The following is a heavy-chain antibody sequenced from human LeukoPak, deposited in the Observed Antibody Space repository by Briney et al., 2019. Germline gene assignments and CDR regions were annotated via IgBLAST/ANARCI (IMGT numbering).Heavy chain of an antibody. Sequence: GGSLRLSCAASGFTFSSYAMHWVRQAPGKGLEWVAVISYDGSNKYYADSVKGRFTISRDNSKNTLYLQMNSLRAEDTAVYYCARESPLGIAAAGTLDPWSQGTLVTVSS. CDR3: ARESPLGIAAAGTLDP. J-gene: IGHJ5*02. CDR2: ISYDGSNK. D-gene: IGHD6-13*01. CDR1: GFTFSSYA. V-gene: IGHV3-30-3*01.